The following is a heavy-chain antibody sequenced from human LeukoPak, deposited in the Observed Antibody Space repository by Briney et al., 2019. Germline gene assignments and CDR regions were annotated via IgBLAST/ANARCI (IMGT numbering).Heavy chain of an antibody. J-gene: IGHJ4*02. CDR3: ATNYGGSYTTFDY. V-gene: IGHV1-69*01. Sequence: SVKVSCKASGGTFSSYAISWVRQAPGQGLEWMGGIIPIFGTVNYAQKFQGRVTITADESTSTAYMELSSLRSEDTAVYYCATNYGGSYTTFDYWGQGTLVTVSS. D-gene: IGHD1-26*01. CDR1: GGTFSSYA. CDR2: IIPIFGTV.